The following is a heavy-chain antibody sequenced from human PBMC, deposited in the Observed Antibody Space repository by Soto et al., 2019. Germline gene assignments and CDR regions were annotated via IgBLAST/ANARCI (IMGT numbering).Heavy chain of an antibody. CDR1: GYTFTSYG. CDR2: ISAYNGNT. V-gene: IGHV1-18*01. Sequence: QVQLVQSGAEVKKPGASVKVSCKASGYTFTSYGISWVRQAPGQGLEWMGWISAYNGNTNYAQKLQGRVTMTTDTSTSTVYMELRSLRSDDTAVYYCAVGDYIWGSYHEDAFDIWGQGTMVTVSS. D-gene: IGHD3-16*02. CDR3: AVGDYIWGSYHEDAFDI. J-gene: IGHJ3*02.